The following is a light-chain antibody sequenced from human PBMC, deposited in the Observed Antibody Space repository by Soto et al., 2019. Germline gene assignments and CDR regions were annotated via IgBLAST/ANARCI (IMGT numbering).Light chain of an antibody. CDR3: QQYNSYPWT. CDR1: QSISSW. CDR2: DAS. V-gene: IGKV1-5*01. J-gene: IGKJ1*01. Sequence: DIQMTQSPSTLSSSVGDRVTITFPASQSISSWLAWYQQKPGKAPKLLIYDASSLESGVPSRFSGSGSGTEFTLTISSLQPDDFATYYCQQYNSYPWTFGQGTKVDIK.